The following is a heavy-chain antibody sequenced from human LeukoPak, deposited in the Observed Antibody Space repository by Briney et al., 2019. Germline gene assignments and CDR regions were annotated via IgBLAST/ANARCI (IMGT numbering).Heavy chain of an antibody. Sequence: GGSLRLSCAASGFTFSSYWMSWVRQAPGKGLEWVANIKQDGSEKYYVDSVKGRFTISRDNAKNSLYLQMNSLRAEDTTVYYCARDQGDFDILTGYYSGSPDDAFDIWGQGTMVTVSS. CDR1: GFTFSSYW. CDR3: ARDQGDFDILTGYYSGSPDDAFDI. CDR2: IKQDGSEK. D-gene: IGHD3-9*01. J-gene: IGHJ3*02. V-gene: IGHV3-7*01.